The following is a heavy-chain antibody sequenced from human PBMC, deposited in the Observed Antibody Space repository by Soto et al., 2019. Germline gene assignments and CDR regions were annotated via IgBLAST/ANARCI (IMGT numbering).Heavy chain of an antibody. Sequence: QVQLVESGGGVVQPGRSLRLSCAASGFTFSSYGMHWVRQAPGKGLEWVAVISYDGSNKYYADSVKGRFTSSRDNSKNTVYLQMNSLRVEDTAVYYCAKGYNYDESIRLGHDYWGQGTLVTVSS. CDR2: ISYDGSNK. D-gene: IGHD3-22*01. V-gene: IGHV3-30*18. CDR3: AKGYNYDESIRLGHDY. J-gene: IGHJ4*02. CDR1: GFTFSSYG.